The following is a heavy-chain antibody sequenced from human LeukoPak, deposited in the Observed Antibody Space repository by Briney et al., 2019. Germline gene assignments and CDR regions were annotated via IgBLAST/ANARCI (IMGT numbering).Heavy chain of an antibody. V-gene: IGHV1-24*01. CDR3: ATKGFYDFWSGYYKYFQH. CDR1: GYTLTELS. Sequence: ASVKVSCKVSGYTLTELSMHWVRQAPGKGREWRGGFDPEDGETIYAQKFQGRVTMTEDTSTDTAYMELSSLRSEDTAVYYCATKGFYDFWSGYYKYFQHWGQGTLVTVSS. J-gene: IGHJ1*01. D-gene: IGHD3-3*01. CDR2: FDPEDGET.